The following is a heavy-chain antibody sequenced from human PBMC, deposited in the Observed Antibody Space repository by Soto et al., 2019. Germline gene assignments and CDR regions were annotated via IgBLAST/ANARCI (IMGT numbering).Heavy chain of an antibody. CDR2: IYYSGST. Sequence: SETLSLTCTVSGGYISSGGYYWSWIRQHPGKGLEWIGYIYYSGSTKYKPSLKSRVTMSVDTSKNQFSLKMSSATAADTAVYYCARHSNRNYGLYYFDYWGLGALVTVSS. D-gene: IGHD4-4*01. CDR1: GGYISSGGYY. J-gene: IGHJ4*02. V-gene: IGHV4-61*08. CDR3: ARHSNRNYGLYYFDY.